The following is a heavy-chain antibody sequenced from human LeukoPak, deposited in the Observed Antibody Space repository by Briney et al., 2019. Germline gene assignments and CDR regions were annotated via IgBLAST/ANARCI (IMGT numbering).Heavy chain of an antibody. J-gene: IGHJ5*02. CDR2: INPNSGGT. D-gene: IGHD6-19*01. CDR1: GYTFAGYY. CDR3: ARDLRIAVAGKAVEWWFDP. V-gene: IGHV1-2*06. Sequence: ASVKVSCKASGYTFAGYYMHWVRQAPGQGLEWMGRINPNSGGTNYAQKFQGRVTMTRDTSISTAYMELSRLRSDDTAVYYCARDLRIAVAGKAVEWWFDPWGQGTLVTVSS.